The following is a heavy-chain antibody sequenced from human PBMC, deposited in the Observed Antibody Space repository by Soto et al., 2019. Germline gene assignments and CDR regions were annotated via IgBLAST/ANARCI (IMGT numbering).Heavy chain of an antibody. CDR1: GFTFSTYA. Sequence: QVQVVESGGGVVQPGRSLRLSCVASGFTFSTYAMHWVRQAPGKGLEWMAVISYDGSNQYYADSVKGRFTISRDNSKNTLYLPMNSLRTEDTAVYHCARAKYDYRDAFDYWGQGTLVTVSS. V-gene: IGHV3-30-3*01. CDR2: ISYDGSNQ. J-gene: IGHJ4*02. CDR3: ARAKYDYRDAFDY. D-gene: IGHD4-17*01.